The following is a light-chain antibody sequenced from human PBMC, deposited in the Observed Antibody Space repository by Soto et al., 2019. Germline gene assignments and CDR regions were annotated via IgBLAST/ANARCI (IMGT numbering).Light chain of an antibody. CDR1: QNINIW. Sequence: DIQMTQSPSTLSASVGDRVTITCRASQNINIWLAWYQQKPGKAPKLLISNAAYLERGVPSRFSGSGAGTEFTLTISSLQPDDFAIYYCQQYNGDSRGFGQGTKVELK. V-gene: IGKV1-5*01. CDR2: NAA. CDR3: QQYNGDSRG. J-gene: IGKJ1*01.